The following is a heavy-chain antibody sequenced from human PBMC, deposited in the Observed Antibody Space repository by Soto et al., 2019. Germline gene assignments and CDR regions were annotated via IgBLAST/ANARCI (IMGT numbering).Heavy chain of an antibody. V-gene: IGHV3-48*02. J-gene: IGHJ5*02. D-gene: IGHD6-6*01. CDR1: GFTFSVYT. CDR2: ITSSGTTI. Sequence: EAQLVESGGGLVQPGGSLRLSCAASGFTFSVYTMHWVRQSPGKGLEWISSITSSGTTISYADSVMGRFTISRDNAKSSLFLQMDTLRDEDTAVYYCARDGYSTSSDWPWFDPWGQGTLVTVSS. CDR3: ARDGYSTSSDWPWFDP.